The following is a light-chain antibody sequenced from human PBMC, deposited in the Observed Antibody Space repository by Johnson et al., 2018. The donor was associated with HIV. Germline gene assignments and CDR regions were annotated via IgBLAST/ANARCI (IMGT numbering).Light chain of an antibody. CDR3: GAWHSSLSGGLYL. V-gene: IGLV1-51*01. J-gene: IGLJ1*01. CDR2: DND. Sequence: QSFLTQPPSVSAAPGQKVTISCSGSNSNIGNNYVSWYQQLPGTAPKLLIYDNDRRPSGIPDRFSGSKSGTSATLGITGLQTGAEADYYCGAWHSSLSGGLYLFGTGTKVTVL. CDR1: NSNIGNNY.